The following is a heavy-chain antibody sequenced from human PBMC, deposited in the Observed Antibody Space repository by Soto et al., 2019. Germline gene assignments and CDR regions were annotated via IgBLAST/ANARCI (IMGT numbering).Heavy chain of an antibody. Sequence: GGSLRLSCAASGFTVSNNYMSWVRQAPGKGLESVSVLYSDGSTNYADSVKGRFTISRDNPKNTLYLRMNSLRVEDTALYYCATADCTDGSSCGFDYWGQGTLVTVSS. CDR1: GFTVSNNY. J-gene: IGHJ4*02. D-gene: IGHD2-8*01. V-gene: IGHV3-53*01. CDR2: LYSDGST. CDR3: ATADCTDGSSCGFDY.